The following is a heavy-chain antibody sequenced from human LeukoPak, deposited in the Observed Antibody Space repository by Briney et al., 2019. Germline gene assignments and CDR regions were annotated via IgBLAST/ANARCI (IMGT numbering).Heavy chain of an antibody. CDR3: AKSHRIAAAGTGFDS. D-gene: IGHD6-13*01. CDR1: GFTFDDYA. Sequence: GGSLRLSCAASGFTFDDYAMHWVRQAPGKGLEWVSLISGDGGTTYYADSVKGRFSISRDNSKNSLYLQMNSLTTEDTALYYCAKSHRIAAAGTGFDSWGQGTLVTPSP. CDR2: ISGDGGTT. V-gene: IGHV3-43*02. J-gene: IGHJ4*02.